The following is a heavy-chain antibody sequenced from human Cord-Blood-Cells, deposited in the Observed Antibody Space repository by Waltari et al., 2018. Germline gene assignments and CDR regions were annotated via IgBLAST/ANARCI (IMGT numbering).Heavy chain of an antibody. D-gene: IGHD7-27*01. J-gene: IGHJ4*02. V-gene: IGHV4-59*01. CDR1: GGSISSYY. Sequence: QVQLQESGPGLVKPSETLSLTCTVSGGSISSYYWSWIRQPPGKGLEWIGYIYYSGSPNYHPSLKSRVTISVDTSKNQFSLKLSSVTAADTAVYYCARVTQGWSWGWGYFDYWGQGTLVTVSS. CDR3: ARVTQGWSWGWGYFDY. CDR2: IYYSGSP.